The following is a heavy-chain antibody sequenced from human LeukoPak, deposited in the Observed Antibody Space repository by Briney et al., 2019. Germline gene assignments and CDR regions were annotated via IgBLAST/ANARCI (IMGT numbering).Heavy chain of an antibody. J-gene: IGHJ3*02. V-gene: IGHV3-23*01. CDR3: AKDLLDIVVVIAINDAFDI. D-gene: IGHD2-21*01. CDR1: GFTFSSYA. CDR2: ISGSGGST. Sequence: GGSLRLSCAASGFTFSSYAMSWARQAPGKGLEWVSAISGSGGSTYYADSVKVRFTISGDNSKNTLYLQMNSLRAEDTAVYYCAKDLLDIVVVIAINDAFDIWGQGTMVTVSS.